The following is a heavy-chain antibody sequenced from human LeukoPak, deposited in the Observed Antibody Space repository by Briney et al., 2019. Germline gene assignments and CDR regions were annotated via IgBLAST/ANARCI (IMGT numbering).Heavy chain of an antibody. CDR1: GGTFSSYA. Sequence: SVKVSCKASGGTFSSYAISWVRQAPGQGLEWMGGIIPIFGTANYAQKFQGRVTITADESTSTAYMELSSLRSEDTAVYYWAREGDYGSGSGNWFDPWGQGTLVTVSS. J-gene: IGHJ5*02. CDR3: AREGDYGSGSGNWFDP. V-gene: IGHV1-69*13. CDR2: IIPIFGTA. D-gene: IGHD3-10*01.